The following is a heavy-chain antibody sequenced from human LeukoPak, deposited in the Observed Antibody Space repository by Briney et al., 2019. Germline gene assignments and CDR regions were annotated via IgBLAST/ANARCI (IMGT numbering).Heavy chain of an antibody. CDR2: IIPIFGTA. D-gene: IGHD1-14*01. Sequence: GASVKVSCKASGGTFSSYAISWVRQAPGQGLEWMRGIIPIFGTANYAQKFQGRVTITADESTSTAYMELSSLRSEDTAVYYCPSGSTGGYYYYYYGMDVWGQGTTVTVSS. J-gene: IGHJ6*02. V-gene: IGHV1-69*13. CDR1: GGTFSSYA. CDR3: PSGSTGGYYYYYYGMDV.